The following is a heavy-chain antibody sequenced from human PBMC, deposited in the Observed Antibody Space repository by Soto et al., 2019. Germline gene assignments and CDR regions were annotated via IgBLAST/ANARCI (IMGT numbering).Heavy chain of an antibody. CDR1: GFTVSSNY. J-gene: IGHJ4*02. CDR2: IYSGGST. CDR3: AREALGYCSGGSCYPDGQRYYFDY. Sequence: GGSLRLSCAASGFTVSSNYMSWVRQAPGKGLEWVSVIYSGGSTYYADSVKGRFTISRNNSKNTLYLQMNSLRAEDTAVYYCAREALGYCSGGSCYPDGQRYYFDYWGQGTLVTVSS. V-gene: IGHV3-66*01. D-gene: IGHD2-15*01.